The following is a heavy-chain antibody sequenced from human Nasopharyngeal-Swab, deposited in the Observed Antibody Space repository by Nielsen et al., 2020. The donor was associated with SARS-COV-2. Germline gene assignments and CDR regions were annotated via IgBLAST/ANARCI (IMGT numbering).Heavy chain of an antibody. D-gene: IGHD2-2*03. CDR3: ARVEGGYCSSTSCFSYYFDY. CDR1: GFTFSSYW. J-gene: IGHJ4*02. V-gene: IGHV3-7*01. Sequence: GESLKISCAASGFTFSSYWMSWVRQAPGKGLEWVANIKQDGSEKYYVDSVKGRLTISRDNAKTSLYLQMNSLRAEDTAVYYCARVEGGYCSSTSCFSYYFDYWGQGTLVTVSS. CDR2: IKQDGSEK.